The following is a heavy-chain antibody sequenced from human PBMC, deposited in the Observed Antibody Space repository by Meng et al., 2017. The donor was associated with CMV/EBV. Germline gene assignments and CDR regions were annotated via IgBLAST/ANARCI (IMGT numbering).Heavy chain of an antibody. CDR2: INYSGRT. J-gene: IGHJ4*02. CDR1: GGSISSSSYS. Sequence: SETLSPTCTVSGGSISSSSYSWGWIRQPPRKGLEWIGSINYSGRTYYNPSLKSRVTISVDTSKNQVSLKLSSVTAADTAVYYCARSYEFWSGYYFDYWGQGTLVTVSS. CDR3: ARSYEFWSGYYFDY. V-gene: IGHV4-39*01. D-gene: IGHD3-3*01.